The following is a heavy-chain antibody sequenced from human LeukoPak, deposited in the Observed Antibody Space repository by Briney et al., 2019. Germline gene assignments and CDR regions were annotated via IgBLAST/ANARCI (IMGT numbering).Heavy chain of an antibody. D-gene: IGHD3-16*02. CDR2: INHSGST. Sequence: PSETLSLTCAVYGGSFSGYYWSWIRQPPGKGLEWIEEINHSGSTNYNPSLKSRVTISVDTSKNQFSLKLSSVTAADTAVYYCARLGEWADYDYVWGSYRRAFDYWGQGTLVTVSS. CDR3: ARLGEWADYDYVWGSYRRAFDY. J-gene: IGHJ4*02. V-gene: IGHV4-34*01. CDR1: GGSFSGYY.